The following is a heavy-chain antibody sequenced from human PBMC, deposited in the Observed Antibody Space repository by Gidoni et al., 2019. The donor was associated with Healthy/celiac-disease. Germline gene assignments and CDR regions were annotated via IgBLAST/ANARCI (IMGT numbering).Heavy chain of an antibody. Sequence: EVQLLASGGGLVQPGGSLRLSCAASGLPFISYPLSWVRQAPGKGLEWVTAISGSGGSTYYADSVKGRFTISRDNSKNTLYLQMNSLRAEDTAVYYCAKDLFEEAAALFEGAFDIWGQGTMVTVSS. CDR2: ISGSGGST. D-gene: IGHD6-13*01. CDR3: AKDLFEEAAALFEGAFDI. CDR1: GLPFISYP. J-gene: IGHJ3*02. V-gene: IGHV3-23*01.